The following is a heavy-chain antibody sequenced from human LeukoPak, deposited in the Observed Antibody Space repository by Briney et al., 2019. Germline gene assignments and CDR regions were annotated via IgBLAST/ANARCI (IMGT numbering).Heavy chain of an antibody. CDR2: IYYSGST. D-gene: IGHD3-3*01. Sequence: PSETLSLTCTVSGGSISSYYWSWIRQPPGKGLEWIGYIYYSGSTNYNPSLKSRVTISVDTSKNQFSLKLSSVTAADTAVYYCARGSTVLRFLEWFPPFDPWGQGTLVTVSS. CDR3: ARGSTVLRFLEWFPPFDP. J-gene: IGHJ5*02. V-gene: IGHV4-59*01. CDR1: GGSISSYY.